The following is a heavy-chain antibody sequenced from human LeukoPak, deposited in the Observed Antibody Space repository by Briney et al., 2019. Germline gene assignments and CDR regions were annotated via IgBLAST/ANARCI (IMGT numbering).Heavy chain of an antibody. CDR2: IYTSGST. V-gene: IGHV4-4*07. Sequence: SETLSLTCTVSGGSISSYYWSWIRQPAGKGLEWIGRIYTSGSTNYNPSLKSRVTMSVDTSKDQVSLKLSSVAAADTAVYYCARGLGILSGYYYDSPHYYFDYWGQGTLVTVSS. D-gene: IGHD3-22*01. J-gene: IGHJ4*02. CDR1: GGSISSYY. CDR3: ARGLGILSGYYYDSPHYYFDY.